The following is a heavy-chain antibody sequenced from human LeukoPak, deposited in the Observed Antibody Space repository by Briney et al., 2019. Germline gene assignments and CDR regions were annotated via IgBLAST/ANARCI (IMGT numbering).Heavy chain of an antibody. CDR2: INHSGST. CDR3: ARGGEVVNPNWFDP. J-gene: IGHJ5*02. D-gene: IGHD4-23*01. CDR1: GGSFSGYY. V-gene: IGHV4-34*01. Sequence: SETLSLTCAVYGGSFSGYYWSWIRQPPGKGLEWIGEINHSGSTSYNPSLKSRVTISVDTSKNQFSLKLSSVTAADTAVYYCARGGEVVNPNWFDPWGQGTLVTVSS.